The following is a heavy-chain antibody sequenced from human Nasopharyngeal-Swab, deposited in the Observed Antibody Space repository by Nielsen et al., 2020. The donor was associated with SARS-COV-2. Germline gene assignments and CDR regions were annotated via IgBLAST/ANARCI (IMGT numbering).Heavy chain of an antibody. CDR1: GFTFSYYY. CDR3: ARLDGYSSSWYPLDV. V-gene: IGHV3-11*04. Sequence: GESLKLSCAASGFTFSYYYMRWLRQAPGKGLEWVSYISSSGSTIYYADSVKGRFTISRDNAKNSLYLQMHSLRAEDTAVYYCARLDGYSSSWYPLDVWGQGTTVTVS. J-gene: IGHJ6*01. CDR2: ISSSGSTI. D-gene: IGHD6-13*01.